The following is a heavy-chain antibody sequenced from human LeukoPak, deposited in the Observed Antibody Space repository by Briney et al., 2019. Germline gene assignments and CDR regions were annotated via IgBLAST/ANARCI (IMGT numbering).Heavy chain of an antibody. CDR3: ARDMSLRTADGMYFMDF. Sequence: GGSLSLSCAASGFTFSTFGLHWVRQAPGNGLEWVAVIWNDGHHNYYADSVKGRFTISRDNSKNTLYLHMNNLRAEDTAVYYCARDMSLRTADGMYFMDFRGQGNLVTVSS. D-gene: IGHD6-13*01. CDR2: IWNDGHHN. CDR1: GFTFSTFG. V-gene: IGHV3-33*01. J-gene: IGHJ4*02.